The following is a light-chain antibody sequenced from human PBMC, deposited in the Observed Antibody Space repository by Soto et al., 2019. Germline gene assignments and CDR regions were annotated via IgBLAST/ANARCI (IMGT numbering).Light chain of an antibody. Sequence: DVVMTQSPLSLPVTLGQPASISCRSSQYLVYSDGNTYLNWFQQRPGHSPRRLIYAVSNRDSGVPDRFSGSGSGTDFTLKISRVEAEDVGVYYCMQGTHWPTTFGGGTKVEIK. CDR2: AVS. CDR1: QYLVYSDGNTY. CDR3: MQGTHWPTT. J-gene: IGKJ4*01. V-gene: IGKV2-30*01.